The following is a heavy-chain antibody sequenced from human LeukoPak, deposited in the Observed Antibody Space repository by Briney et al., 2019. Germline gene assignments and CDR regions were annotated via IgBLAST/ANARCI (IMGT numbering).Heavy chain of an antibody. CDR2: ISGSGGST. CDR1: GFTFSSYA. Sequence: PGGSLRLSWAASGFTFSSYAMSWVRQAPGKGLEWVSAISGSGGSTYYADSVKGRFTISRDNSKNTLYLQMNSLRAEDTAVYYCAKDESGWDYFDYWGQGTLVTVSS. V-gene: IGHV3-23*01. J-gene: IGHJ4*02. D-gene: IGHD6-19*01. CDR3: AKDESGWDYFDY.